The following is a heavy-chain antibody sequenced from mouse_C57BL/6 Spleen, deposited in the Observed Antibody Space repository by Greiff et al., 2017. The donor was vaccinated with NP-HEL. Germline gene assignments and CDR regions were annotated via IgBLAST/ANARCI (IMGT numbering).Heavy chain of an antibody. J-gene: IGHJ3*01. CDR3: AREYYSNPFAY. CDR2: INPNNGGT. Sequence: EVKLQESGPELVKPGASVKIPCKASGYTFTDYNMDWVKQSHGKSLEWIGDINPNNGGTIYNQKFKGKATLTVDKSSSTAYMELRSLTSEDTAVYYCAREYYSNPFAYWGQGTLVTVSA. V-gene: IGHV1-18*01. D-gene: IGHD2-5*01. CDR1: GYTFTDYN.